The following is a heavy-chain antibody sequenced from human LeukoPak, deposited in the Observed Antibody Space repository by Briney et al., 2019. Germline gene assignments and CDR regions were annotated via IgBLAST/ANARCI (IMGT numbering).Heavy chain of an antibody. CDR3: ARLVYYDFWSGFSPFYC. Sequence: GESPKTSCRGFGYSFTNYCNGWGRQRPGEGREWRGIIYPGDCDTRYSPSLQGQVTISADKSISTAYLQWSSLKAADTALYYCARLVYYDFWSGFSPFYCCGERTLVAVS. CDR1: GYSFTNYC. V-gene: IGHV5-51*01. D-gene: IGHD3-3*01. CDR2: IYPGDCDT. J-gene: IGHJ4*02.